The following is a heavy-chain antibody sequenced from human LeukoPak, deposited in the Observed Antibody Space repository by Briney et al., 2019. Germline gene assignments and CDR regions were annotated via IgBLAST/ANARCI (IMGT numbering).Heavy chain of an antibody. J-gene: IGHJ4*02. CDR3: ARVKSDTAVDDY. Sequence: GGSLTLSCAASGFTFSTYWMSWVRQAPGKGLESVANIKQDGSAKFYVDSVKARFTISRDNAKNSLYLQMNSLRAEDTAVYYCARVKSDTAVDDYWGQGTLVTVSS. CDR1: GFTFSTYW. D-gene: IGHD5-18*01. V-gene: IGHV3-7*05. CDR2: IKQDGSAK.